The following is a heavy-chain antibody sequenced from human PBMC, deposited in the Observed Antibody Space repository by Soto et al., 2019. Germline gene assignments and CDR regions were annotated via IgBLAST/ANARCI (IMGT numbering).Heavy chain of an antibody. CDR2: ISYDGSNK. J-gene: IGHJ6*02. D-gene: IGHD1-7*01. CDR3: ARRTLYYYAMDV. Sequence: QVQLVESGGGVVQPGRSLRLSCAASGFTFSSYAMHWVRQAPGKGLEWVTVISYDGSNKYYADSVKGRFTISRDNSKNPVHLQMNSLRAEDTAVYSCARRTLYYYAMDVWGQGTTVTVSS. CDR1: GFTFSSYA. V-gene: IGHV3-30-3*01.